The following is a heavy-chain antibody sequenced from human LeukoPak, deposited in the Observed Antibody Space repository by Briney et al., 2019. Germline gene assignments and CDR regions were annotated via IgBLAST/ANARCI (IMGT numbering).Heavy chain of an antibody. V-gene: IGHV1-2*02. CDR1: GYTFTGYY. D-gene: IGHD2-2*01. J-gene: IGHJ4*02. CDR3: AREGVGVVVPAAIFDY. CDR2: INPNSGGT. Sequence: ASVKVSCKASGYTFTGYYMHWVRQAPGQGLEWMGWINPNSGGTNYAQKFQGRVTMTRDTSISTAYMELSRLRSDDTAVYYCAREGVGVVVPAAIFDYWGQGTLVTVSS.